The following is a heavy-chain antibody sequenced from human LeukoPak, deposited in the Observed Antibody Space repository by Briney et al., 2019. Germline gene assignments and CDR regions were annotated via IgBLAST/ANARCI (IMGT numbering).Heavy chain of an antibody. D-gene: IGHD3-22*01. Sequence: GGSLRLSCAASGFTFSGSAMHWVRQASGKGLEWVGRIRSKANSYATAYAASVKGRFTISRDDSKNTAYLQMNSLKTEDTAVYYCTRLLPKYYYDSSGYYGGDYWGQGTLVTVSS. CDR2: IRSKANSYAT. J-gene: IGHJ4*02. V-gene: IGHV3-73*01. CDR1: GFTFSGSA. CDR3: TRLLPKYYYDSSGYYGGDY.